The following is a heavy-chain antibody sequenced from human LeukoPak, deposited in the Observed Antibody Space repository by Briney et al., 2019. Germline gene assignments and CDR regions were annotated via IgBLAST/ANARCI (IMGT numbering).Heavy chain of an antibody. CDR2: ISGSGDST. V-gene: IGHV3-23*01. CDR1: GFTFSNYN. J-gene: IGHJ5*02. D-gene: IGHD1-26*01. Sequence: QPGGSLRLSCAASGFTFSNYNMNWVRQAPGKAMEWVSGISGSGDSTYYADSVKGRFTISRDNSKNTLYLQMNSLRAEDTAIYYCAKKYSTGLDPWGQGTLVTVSS. CDR3: AKKYSTGLDP.